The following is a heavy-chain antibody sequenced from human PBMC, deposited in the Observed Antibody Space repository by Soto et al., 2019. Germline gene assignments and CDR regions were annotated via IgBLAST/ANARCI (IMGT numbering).Heavy chain of an antibody. CDR3: ARHGYTSGRTYFDY. D-gene: IGHD6-19*01. CDR1: GGSIGSSSYY. CDR2: IYDRGST. V-gene: IGHV4-39*01. Sequence: SETLSLTCTVSGGSIGSSSYYWGWIRQPPGKGPEWIGSIYDRGSTYSNPSLKSRLTTSLDTSKNQFSLKLTSVTAADTAVYYCARHGYTSGRTYFDYWGQGTLVTVSS. J-gene: IGHJ4*02.